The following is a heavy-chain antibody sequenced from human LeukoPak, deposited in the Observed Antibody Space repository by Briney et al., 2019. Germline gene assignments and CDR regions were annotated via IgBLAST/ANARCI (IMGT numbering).Heavy chain of an antibody. CDR2: IKQDGTEK. V-gene: IGHV3-7*05. D-gene: IGHD6-13*01. CDR3: ARGRVAEGGTAFDY. CDR1: GFTFSSHW. J-gene: IGHJ4*02. Sequence: GGSLRLSCAASGFTFSSHWMSWVRQALGKGLEWVANIKQDGTEKSYVDSVKGRFTISRDNVRNSLSLQMNSLRGEDTAVYYCARGRVAEGGTAFDYWGQGTLVTVSP.